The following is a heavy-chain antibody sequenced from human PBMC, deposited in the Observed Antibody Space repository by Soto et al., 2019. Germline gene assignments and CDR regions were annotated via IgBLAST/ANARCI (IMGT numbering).Heavy chain of an antibody. J-gene: IGHJ5*02. V-gene: IGHV3-21*01. CDR2: IRGFSPYT. CDR1: GFTFRTYT. CDR3: AKDLDSSGWLGGWFDP. Sequence: PGGSLRLSCISSGFTFRTYTMNWVRQAPGKGLEWVSGIRGFSPYTFYAESVKGRFTISRDNSKNTLYLQMNSLRAEDTAVYYCAKDLDSSGWLGGWFDPWGQGTLVTVSS. D-gene: IGHD6-19*01.